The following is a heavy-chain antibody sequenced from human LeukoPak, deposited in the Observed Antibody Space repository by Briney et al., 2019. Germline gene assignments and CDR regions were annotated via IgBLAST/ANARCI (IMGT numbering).Heavy chain of an antibody. V-gene: IGHV3-33*01. CDR3: ARDGRTYCGGDCPFDY. Sequence: GGSLRLSCAAFSGYWMTWVRQAPGKGLEWVAVIWYDGSNKYYADSVKGRFTISRDNSKNTLYLQMNSLRAEDTAVYYCARDGRTYCGGDCPFDYWGQGTLVTVSS. D-gene: IGHD2-21*02. CDR2: IWYDGSNK. J-gene: IGHJ4*02. CDR1: FSGYW.